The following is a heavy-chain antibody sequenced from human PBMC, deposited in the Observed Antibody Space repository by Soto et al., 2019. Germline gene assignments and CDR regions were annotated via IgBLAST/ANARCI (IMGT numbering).Heavy chain of an antibody. CDR1: GGSISSGGYY. CDR2: IYYSGST. V-gene: IGHV4-31*03. D-gene: IGHD3-22*01. CDR3: ARGGVDYYDSSGYYFSPYYFDY. J-gene: IGHJ4*02. Sequence: SETLSLTCTVSGGSISSGGYYWSWIRQHPGKGLEWIGYIYYSGSTYYNPSLKSRVTISVDTSKNQFSLKLSSVTAADTAVYYCARGGVDYYDSSGYYFSPYYFDYWGQGTLVNVSS.